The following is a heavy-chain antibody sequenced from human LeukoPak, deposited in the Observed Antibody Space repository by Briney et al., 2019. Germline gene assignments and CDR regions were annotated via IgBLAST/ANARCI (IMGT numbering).Heavy chain of an antibody. Sequence: ASVKVSCKASGYTFTSYDINWVRQAPGQGLEWMGIINPSGGSTSYAQKFQGRVTMTRDTSTSTVYMELSSLRSEDTAVYYCARDLPYYDILTGYYPGAVAGDYWGQGTLVTVSS. D-gene: IGHD3-9*01. CDR3: ARDLPYYDILTGYYPGAVAGDY. J-gene: IGHJ4*02. CDR1: GYTFTSYD. V-gene: IGHV1-46*01. CDR2: INPSGGST.